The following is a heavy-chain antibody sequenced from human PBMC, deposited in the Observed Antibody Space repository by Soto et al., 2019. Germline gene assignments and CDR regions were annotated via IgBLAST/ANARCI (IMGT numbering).Heavy chain of an antibody. D-gene: IGHD7-27*01. CDR1: GFIFSNYA. J-gene: IGHJ6*02. Sequence: GGSLRLSCAASGFIFSNYAMNWVRQAPGKGLEWVSGISGGGGSTYYADSVKGRLTIYRDNSKNTLYLQMNSLRSEDTAVYYCEKRPLTYHYGMDLWGQGTTATVSS. CDR3: EKRPLTYHYGMDL. CDR2: ISGGGGST. V-gene: IGHV3-23*01.